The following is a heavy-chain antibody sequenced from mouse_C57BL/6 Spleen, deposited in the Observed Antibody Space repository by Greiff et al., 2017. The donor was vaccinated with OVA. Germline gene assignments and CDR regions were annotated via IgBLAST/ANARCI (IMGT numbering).Heavy chain of an antibody. CDR1: GYTFTDYN. J-gene: IGHJ4*01. Sequence: EVKLQQSGPELVKPGASVKMSCKASGYTFTDYNMHWVKQSHGKSLEWIGYINPNNGGTSYNQKFKGKATLTVNKSSSTAYMELRSLTSEDSAVYYCARWGGYDEHYAMDYWGQGTSVTVSS. V-gene: IGHV1-22*01. CDR2: INPNNGGT. D-gene: IGHD2-2*01. CDR3: ARWGGYDEHYAMDY.